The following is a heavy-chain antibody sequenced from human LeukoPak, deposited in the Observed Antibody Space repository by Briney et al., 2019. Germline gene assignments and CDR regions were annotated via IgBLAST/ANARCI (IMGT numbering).Heavy chain of an antibody. CDR3: ASSLSGYYAFDI. Sequence: GASVKVSCKASGGTFSSYAISWVRQAPGQGLEWMGRIIPILGIANYAQKFQGRVTITADKSTSTAYMELSSLRSEDTAVYYCASSLSGYYAFDIWGQGTMVTVSS. CDR2: IIPILGIA. J-gene: IGHJ3*02. D-gene: IGHD3-22*01. CDR1: GGTFSSYA. V-gene: IGHV1-69*04.